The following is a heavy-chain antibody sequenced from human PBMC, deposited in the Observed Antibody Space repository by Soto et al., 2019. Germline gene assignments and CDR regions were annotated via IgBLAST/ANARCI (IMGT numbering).Heavy chain of an antibody. CDR1: GFTFSSYA. J-gene: IGHJ4*02. D-gene: IGHD4-4*01. CDR3: AKGHHGNSVDY. V-gene: IGHV3-23*01. Sequence: EVQLLESGGGLVQPGGSLRLSCAASGFTFSSYAMSWVRQAPGKGLEGVSSISSRSDNTYYADSVKGRFTISRDNSKDTLYLQMNRRRADETAVYYCAKGHHGNSVDYLGQGILVIGSS. CDR2: ISSRSDNT.